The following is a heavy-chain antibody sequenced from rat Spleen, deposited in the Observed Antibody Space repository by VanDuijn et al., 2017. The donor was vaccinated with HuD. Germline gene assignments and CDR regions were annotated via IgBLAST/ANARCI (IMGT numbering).Heavy chain of an antibody. CDR2: ISTGGGNT. CDR3: ARYGAGYNLFDY. V-gene: IGHV5-25*01. J-gene: IGHJ2*01. CDR1: GFIFTNYY. D-gene: IGHD1-4*01. Sequence: EVQLVESGGGLVQPGRSMKLSCAASGFIFTNYYMAWVRQAPTKGLEWVASISTGGGNTYYRDSVKGRFTISRDNAESTLYLQMDSLRSEDTATYYCARYGAGYNLFDYWGQGVMVTVSS.